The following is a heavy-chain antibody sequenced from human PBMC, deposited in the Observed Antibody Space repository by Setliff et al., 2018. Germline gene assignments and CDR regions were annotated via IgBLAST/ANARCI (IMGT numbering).Heavy chain of an antibody. D-gene: IGHD3-10*01. V-gene: IGHV3-7*01. CDR2: INQYGSEK. J-gene: IGHJ4*02. CDR3: ARPGRSNYWDSFDY. CDR1: GFTFSTYW. Sequence: GGFPGLSCAASGFTFSTYWMSWVRQAPGKGLEWVANINQYGSEKYYVDSVKGRFTISRDNAKKSLDLQMNSLRVDDTAVYYCARPGRSNYWDSFDYWGQGILVTVSS.